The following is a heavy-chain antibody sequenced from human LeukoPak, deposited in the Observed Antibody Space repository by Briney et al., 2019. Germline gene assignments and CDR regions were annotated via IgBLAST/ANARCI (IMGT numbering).Heavy chain of an antibody. CDR3: ARGHAVTTTWDYYYYMDV. J-gene: IGHJ6*03. CDR1: GFTFSSYW. D-gene: IGHD4-11*01. Sequence: GGSLRLSCAASGFTFSSYWMHWVRQAPGKGLVWVSRINSDGSSTSYADSVKGRFAISRDNAKNTLYLQMNSLRTEDTAVYYCARGHAVTTTWDYYYYMDVWGKGTTVTVSS. V-gene: IGHV3-74*01. CDR2: INSDGSST.